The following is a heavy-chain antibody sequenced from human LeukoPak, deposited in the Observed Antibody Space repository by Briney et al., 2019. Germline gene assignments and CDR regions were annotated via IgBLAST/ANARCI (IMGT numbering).Heavy chain of an antibody. CDR1: GFTFSSYE. CDR3: ARDLTYYDILTEGENY. D-gene: IGHD3-9*01. CDR2: ISSSGSTI. V-gene: IGHV3-48*03. J-gene: IGHJ4*02. Sequence: GGSLRLSCAASGFTFSSYEMNWVRQAPGKGLEWVSYISSSGSTIYYADSVKGRFTISRDNAKNSLYLQMNSLRAEDTAVYYCARDLTYYDILTEGENYWGQGTLVTVSS.